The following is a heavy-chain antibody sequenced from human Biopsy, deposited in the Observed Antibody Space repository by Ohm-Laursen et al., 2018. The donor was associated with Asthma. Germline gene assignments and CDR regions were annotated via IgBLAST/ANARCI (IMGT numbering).Heavy chain of an antibody. J-gene: IGHJ5*02. Sequence: SQILSLTCTVSGGSISSDYWSWIRQHPVKGLEWIGYIYYSGSTYYNPSLKSRVSISLDTSKNQFSLSLTSVTAADTAVYYCARTTYGGDGFDPWGQGTLVTVSS. V-gene: IGHV4-31*02. CDR1: GGSISSDY. D-gene: IGHD4-23*01. CDR2: IYYSGST. CDR3: ARTTYGGDGFDP.